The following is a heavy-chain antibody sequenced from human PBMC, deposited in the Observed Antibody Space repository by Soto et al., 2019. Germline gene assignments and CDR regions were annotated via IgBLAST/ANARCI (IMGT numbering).Heavy chain of an antibody. CDR2: IYSSGIT. V-gene: IGHV4-61*01. J-gene: IGHJ3*02. Sequence: SETLSLTCTVSGGSVSSSRYYWSWIRQSPGKGLEWIGYIYSSGITHYSPSLMSRVTISLDTSKNQFSLKLSSVTAADTAVYYCARGGRITMIVATPGAFDIWGQGTLVTVSS. CDR3: ARGGRITMIVATPGAFDI. D-gene: IGHD3-22*01. CDR1: GGSVSSSRYY.